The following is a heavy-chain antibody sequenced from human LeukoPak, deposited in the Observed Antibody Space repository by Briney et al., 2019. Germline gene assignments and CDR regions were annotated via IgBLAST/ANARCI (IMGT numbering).Heavy chain of an antibody. J-gene: IGHJ3*01. CDR1: GFTFGDYA. CDR2: ISSRNGNT. Sequence: GGSLRLSCAASGFTFGDYAMTWVRQAPGKGLEWVSSISSRNGNTFHSDSVKGRFTISRDDSKNTLYLQMNTLGAEDTAIYYCAKDRGLYSGVFAHDVWGQGTLVTVSS. V-gene: IGHV3-23*01. D-gene: IGHD5-12*01. CDR3: AKDRGLYSGVFAHDV.